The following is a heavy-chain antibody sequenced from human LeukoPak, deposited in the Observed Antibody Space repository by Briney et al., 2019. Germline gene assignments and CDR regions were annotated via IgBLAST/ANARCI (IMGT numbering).Heavy chain of an antibody. CDR3: ARMRRYDYVWGSYRKNKDY. Sequence: PSETLSLTCTVSGGSISSGGYYWSWIRQHPGKGLGWIGYIYYSGSTYYNPSLKSRVTISVDTSKNQFSLKLSSVTAADTAVYYCARMRRYDYVWGSYRKNKDYWGQGTLVTVSS. CDR1: GGSISSGGYY. CDR2: IYYSGST. V-gene: IGHV4-31*03. J-gene: IGHJ4*02. D-gene: IGHD3-16*02.